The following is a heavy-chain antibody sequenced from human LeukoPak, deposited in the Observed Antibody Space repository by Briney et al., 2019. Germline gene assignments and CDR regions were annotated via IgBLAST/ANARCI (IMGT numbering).Heavy chain of an antibody. D-gene: IGHD3-22*01. CDR2: IIPIFGTA. CDR1: GGTFSSYA. Sequence: SVKVSCNASGGTFSSYAISWVRQAPGQGLEWMGGIIPIFGTANYAQKFQGRVTITADESTSTAYMELSSLRSEDTAVYYCARDSSGTSDSSGYYPNYFDYWGQGTLVIVSS. J-gene: IGHJ4*02. V-gene: IGHV1-69*13. CDR3: ARDSSGTSDSSGYYPNYFDY.